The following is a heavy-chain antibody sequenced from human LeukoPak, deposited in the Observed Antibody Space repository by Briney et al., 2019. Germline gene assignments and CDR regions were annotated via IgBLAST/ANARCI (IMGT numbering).Heavy chain of an antibody. CDR1: GFTFSNYG. V-gene: IGHV3-30*02. CDR3: ARVIRYFDY. D-gene: IGHD2/OR15-2a*01. J-gene: IGHJ4*02. CDR2: IRYDGSIQ. Sequence: GGSLRLSCAASGFTFSNYGMHWVRQAPGKGLEWVAFIRYDGSIQYYADSVKGRFTISRDNSKNTPYLQMNSLRAEDTAVYYCARVIRYFDYWGQGTLVTVSS.